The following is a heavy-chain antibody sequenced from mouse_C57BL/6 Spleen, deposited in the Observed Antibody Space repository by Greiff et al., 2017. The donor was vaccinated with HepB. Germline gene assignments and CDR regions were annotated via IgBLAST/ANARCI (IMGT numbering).Heavy chain of an antibody. D-gene: IGHD3-2*02. CDR2: IDPSDSST. CDR3: ARYSSGACYAMDY. J-gene: IGHJ4*01. Sequence: QVQLQQPGAELVMPGASVKLSCKASGYTFTSYWMHWVKQRPGQGLEWIGEIDPSDSSTNYNQKFKGKSTLTVDKSSSTAYMQLSSLTSEDSAVYYCARYSSGACYAMDYWGQGTSVTVSS. V-gene: IGHV1-69*01. CDR1: GYTFTSYW.